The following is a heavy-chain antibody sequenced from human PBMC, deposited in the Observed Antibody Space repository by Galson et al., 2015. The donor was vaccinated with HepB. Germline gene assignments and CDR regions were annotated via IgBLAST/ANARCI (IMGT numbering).Heavy chain of an antibody. D-gene: IGHD5-18*01. CDR3: ARAGLDTAMASFWYYYYYGMDV. V-gene: IGHV1-46*03. J-gene: IGHJ6*02. CDR1: GYTFTGYY. Sequence: SVKVSCKASGYTFTGYYMHWVRQAPGQGLEWMGIINPSGGSTSYAQKFQGRVTMTRDTSTSTVYMELSSLRSEDTAVYYCARAGLDTAMASFWYYYYYGMDVWGQGTTVTVSS. CDR2: INPSGGST.